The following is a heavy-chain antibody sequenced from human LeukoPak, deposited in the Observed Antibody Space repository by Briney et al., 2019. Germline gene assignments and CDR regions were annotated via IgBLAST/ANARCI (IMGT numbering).Heavy chain of an antibody. D-gene: IGHD2-15*01. CDR1: GYIFTTYW. CDR3: AKAATGRYCSGGSCSSFDY. CDR2: ITGSGDST. V-gene: IGHV3-23*01. Sequence: GESLKISCKGSGYIFTTYWIGWVRQAPGKGLEWVSGITGSGDSTYFADSVKGRFTISRDNSKNTLYLQMNSLRVGDTAVYYCAKAATGRYCSGGSCSSFDYWGQGTLVTVSS. J-gene: IGHJ4*02.